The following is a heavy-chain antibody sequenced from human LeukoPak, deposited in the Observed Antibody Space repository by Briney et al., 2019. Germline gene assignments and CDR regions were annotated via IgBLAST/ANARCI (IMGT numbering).Heavy chain of an antibody. CDR3: ARGGSYCGGDCYSNWFDP. CDR2: IYPGDSDT. J-gene: IGHJ5*02. Sequence: GESLKISCKGSGYSFTSYWIGWVRQMPGKGLEWMGIIYPGDSDTRYSPSFQGQVTISADKSISTAYLQWSSLKASDTAMYYCARGGSYCGGDCYSNWFDPWGQGTLVTVSS. V-gene: IGHV5-51*01. D-gene: IGHD2-21*02. CDR1: GYSFTSYW.